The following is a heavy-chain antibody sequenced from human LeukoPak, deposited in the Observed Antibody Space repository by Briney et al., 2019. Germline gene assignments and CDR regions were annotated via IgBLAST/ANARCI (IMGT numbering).Heavy chain of an antibody. Sequence: EASVKVSCKASGYTFTGYYMHWVRQAPGQGLEWMGWINPNSGGTNYAQKFQGRVTMTRDTSISTAYMELSRLRSDDTAVYYCARDYDFWSGYRSTNWFDPWGQGTLVTVSS. D-gene: IGHD3-3*01. V-gene: IGHV1-2*02. CDR3: ARDYDFWSGYRSTNWFDP. CDR1: GYTFTGYY. CDR2: INPNSGGT. J-gene: IGHJ5*02.